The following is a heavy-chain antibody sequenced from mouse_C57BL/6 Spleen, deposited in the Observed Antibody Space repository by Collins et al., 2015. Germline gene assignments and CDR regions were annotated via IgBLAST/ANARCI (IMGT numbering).Heavy chain of an antibody. CDR1: GYTFTDYE. D-gene: IGHD1-1*01. Sequence: QVQLQQSGAELVRPGASVTLSCKASGYTFTDYEMYWVKQTPVHGLEWIGAIDPETGGTAYNQKFKGKAMLTADSSSNTAFMELRSLTSEDSAVYYCTRSEVFYYGHSPYYFDYWGQGTLVTVSA. V-gene: IGHV1-15*01. CDR3: TRSEVFYYGHSPYYFDY. J-gene: IGHJ3*01. CDR2: IDPETGGT.